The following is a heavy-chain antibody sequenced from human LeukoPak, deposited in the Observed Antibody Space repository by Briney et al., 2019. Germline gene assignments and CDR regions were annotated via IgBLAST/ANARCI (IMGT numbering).Heavy chain of an antibody. CDR2: IKQDGSEK. Sequence: GGSLRLSCAASGFTFSSYWMSWVRQAPGKGLEWVANIKQDGSEKYYVDSVKGRFTISRDNAKNSLYLQMNSLRAEDTAVYYCASVGSYYYFDYWGQGTLVTVSS. D-gene: IGHD1-26*01. CDR3: ASVGSYYYFDY. J-gene: IGHJ4*02. V-gene: IGHV3-7*01. CDR1: GFTFSSYW.